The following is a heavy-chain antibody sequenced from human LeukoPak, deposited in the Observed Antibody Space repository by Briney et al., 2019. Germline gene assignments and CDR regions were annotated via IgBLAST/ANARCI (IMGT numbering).Heavy chain of an antibody. V-gene: IGHV4-59*01. CDR3: ARDNSNYGYFDY. CDR1: GGSISSYY. D-gene: IGHD4-11*01. CDR2: IYYSGST. J-gene: IGHJ4*02. Sequence: SETLSLTCTVSGGSISSYYWSWIRQPPGKGLEWIGYIYYSGSTNYNPSLKSRVTISVDTSKNQFSLKLSSVTAADTAVYYCARDNSNYGYFDYWGQGTQVTASS.